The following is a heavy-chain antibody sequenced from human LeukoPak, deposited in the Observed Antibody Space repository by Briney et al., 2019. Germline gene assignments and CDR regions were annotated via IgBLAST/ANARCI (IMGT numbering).Heavy chain of an antibody. J-gene: IGHJ3*01. D-gene: IGHD3-10*01. CDR3: ARGPRLYYYGSGSSDAFDV. Sequence: SETLSLTCAVYGGSFSGYYWSWIRQPPGKGLEWIGEINHSGSTNYNPSLKSRVTISVDTSKNQFSLKLSSVTAADTAVYYCARGPRLYYYGSGSSDAFDVWGQGTMVTVSS. CDR2: INHSGST. V-gene: IGHV4-34*01. CDR1: GGSFSGYY.